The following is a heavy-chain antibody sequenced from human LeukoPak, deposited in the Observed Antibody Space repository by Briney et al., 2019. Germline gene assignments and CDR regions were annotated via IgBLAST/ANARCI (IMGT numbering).Heavy chain of an antibody. CDR2: IIPIFGTA. J-gene: IGHJ6*03. CDR3: ARAVPWTYYYYMDV. Sequence: GASVTVSFKASGGTFISYAISWVRQAPGQGLEWMGGIIPIFGTANYAQKFQGRVTITADKSTSTAYMELSSLRSEDTAVYYCARAVPWTYYYYMDVWGKGTTVTVSS. V-gene: IGHV1-69*06. CDR1: GGTFISYA. D-gene: IGHD2-2*01.